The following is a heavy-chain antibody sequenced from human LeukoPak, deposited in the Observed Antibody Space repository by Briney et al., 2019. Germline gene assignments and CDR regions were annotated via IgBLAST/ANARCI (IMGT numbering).Heavy chain of an antibody. CDR2: IIPILGIA. Sequence: SVKVSCKASGYTFTSYGISWVRQAPGQGLEWMGRIIPILGIANYAQKFQGRVTITADKSTSTAYMELSSLRSEDTAVYYCARSAGGGLYYDILTGYLYGAFDIRGQGTMVTVSS. CDR1: GYTFTSYG. D-gene: IGHD3-9*01. V-gene: IGHV1-69*04. J-gene: IGHJ3*02. CDR3: ARSAGGGLYYDILTGYLYGAFDI.